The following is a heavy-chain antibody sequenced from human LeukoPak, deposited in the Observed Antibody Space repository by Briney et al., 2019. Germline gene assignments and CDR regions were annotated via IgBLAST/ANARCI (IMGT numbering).Heavy chain of an antibody. CDR1: GYSFPNYW. CDR2: IYPGDSDT. Sequence: GESLKISCKGSGYSFPNYWIGWVRQMPGKGLEWMGIIYPGDSDTTYKPSFQGHITVSADMSISTAYLQWSSLKASDTAMYYCARSRAEKVPVWGSYRHHDAFDLWGQGTRVTVYS. D-gene: IGHD3-16*02. J-gene: IGHJ3*01. V-gene: IGHV5-51*01. CDR3: ARSRAEKVPVWGSYRHHDAFDL.